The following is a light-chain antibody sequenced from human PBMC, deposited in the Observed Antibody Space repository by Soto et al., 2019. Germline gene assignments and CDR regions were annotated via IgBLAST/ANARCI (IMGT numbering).Light chain of an antibody. Sequence: QSALTQPASVSGSPGQSITISCTGTSSDVGYYNLVSWYQQHPGKAPKLMIYEGSKLPSGVSNRFSASKSGNTASLTISGLQAEDEADYYCCSYAGSGTGVFGTGTKLTVL. J-gene: IGLJ1*01. CDR2: EGS. V-gene: IGLV2-23*01. CDR3: CSYAGSGTGV. CDR1: SSDVGYYNL.